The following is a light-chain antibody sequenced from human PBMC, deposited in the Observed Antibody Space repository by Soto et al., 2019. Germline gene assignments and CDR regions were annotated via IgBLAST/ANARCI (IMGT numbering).Light chain of an antibody. CDR3: QQYGNSPLT. CDR1: QSVSTNY. J-gene: IGKJ4*01. CDR2: GAS. Sequence: EIVLTQSPGTLSLSPGERATLSCRASQSVSTNYLGWYQQKPGQAPRLPIYGASIRATGIPDRFSGSGSGTDFTLTISRLEPEDFAVYYCQQYGNSPLTFGGGTKVEIK. V-gene: IGKV3-20*01.